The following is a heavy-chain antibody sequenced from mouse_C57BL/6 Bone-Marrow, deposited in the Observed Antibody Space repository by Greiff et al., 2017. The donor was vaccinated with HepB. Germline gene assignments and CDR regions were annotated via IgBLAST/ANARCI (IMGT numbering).Heavy chain of an antibody. Sequence: VQLKESGPGLVKPSQSLSLTCSVTGYSITSGYYWNWIRQFPGNKLEWMGYISYDGSNNYNPSLKNRISITRDTSKNQFFLKLNSVTTEDTATYYCARVDPFWYFDVWGTGTTVTVSS. V-gene: IGHV3-6*01. CDR1: GYSITSGYY. CDR3: ARVDPFWYFDV. J-gene: IGHJ1*03. CDR2: ISYDGSN.